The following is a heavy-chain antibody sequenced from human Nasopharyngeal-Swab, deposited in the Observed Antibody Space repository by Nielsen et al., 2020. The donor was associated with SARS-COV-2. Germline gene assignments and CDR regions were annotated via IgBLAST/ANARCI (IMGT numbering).Heavy chain of an antibody. V-gene: IGHV3-66*02. CDR3: AGTLYYGSGSYPHFDY. CDR2: IYSGGST. D-gene: IGHD3-10*01. Sequence: WIRQPPGKGLEWVSVIYSGGSTYYADSVKGRLTISRDNSKNTLYLQMNSLRPEDTAVYYCAGTLYYGSGSYPHFDYWGQGTLVTVSS. J-gene: IGHJ4*02.